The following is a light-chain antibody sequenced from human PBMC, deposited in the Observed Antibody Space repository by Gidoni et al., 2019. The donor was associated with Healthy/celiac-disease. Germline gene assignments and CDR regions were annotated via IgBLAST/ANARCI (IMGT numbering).Light chain of an antibody. CDR1: QSLLHSNGYNY. J-gene: IGKJ1*01. CDR3: MQALQTPT. CDR2: LCS. Sequence: DIVMTQSPLSLPVTPGEPASISCRSSQSLLHSNGYNYLHWYLQKPGQSPQLLIYLCSNRASGVPDRFSGSGSGTDFTLKISRVEAEDVGVYYCMQALQTPTFGQGTKVEIK. V-gene: IGKV2-28*01.